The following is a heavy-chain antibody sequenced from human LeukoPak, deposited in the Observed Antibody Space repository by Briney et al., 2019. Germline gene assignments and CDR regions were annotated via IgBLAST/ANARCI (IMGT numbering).Heavy chain of an antibody. CDR3: AKLWDSGYYFVY. J-gene: IGHJ4*02. CDR1: GGTFSSYA. V-gene: IGHV1-69*05. CDR2: IIPIFGTA. Sequence: SVKVSCKASGGTFSSYAISWVRQAPGQGLEWMGRIIPIFGTANYAQKFQGRVTITTDESTSTAYMELSSLRSEDTAVYYCAKLWDSGYYFVYWGQGTLVTVSS. D-gene: IGHD5-12*01.